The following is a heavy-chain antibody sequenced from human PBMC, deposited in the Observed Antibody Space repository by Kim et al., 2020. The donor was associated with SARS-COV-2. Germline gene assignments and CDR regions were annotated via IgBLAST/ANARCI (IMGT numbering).Heavy chain of an antibody. Sequence: GESLKISCKGSGYSFTSYWISWVRQMPGKGLEWMGRIDPSDSYTNYSPSFQGHVTISADKSISTAYLQWSSLKASDTAMYYCARSSSSRYLSYYYYYGMDVWGQGTTVTVSS. V-gene: IGHV5-10-1*01. CDR2: IDPSDSYT. CDR1: GYSFTSYW. D-gene: IGHD6-6*01. J-gene: IGHJ6*02. CDR3: ARSSSSRYLSYYYYYGMDV.